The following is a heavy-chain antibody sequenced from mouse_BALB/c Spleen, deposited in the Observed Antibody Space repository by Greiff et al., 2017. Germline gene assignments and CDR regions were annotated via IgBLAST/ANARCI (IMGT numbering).Heavy chain of an antibody. Sequence: VQLQQSGAELVRPGVSVKISCKGSGYTFTDYAMHWVKQSHAKGLEWIGVISTYYGDASYNQKFKGKATMTVDKSSSTAYMELDRLTSEDSAIYDCARGDGYGYFDVWGAGTTVTVSS. CDR3: ARGDGYGYFDV. V-gene: IGHV1S137*01. CDR2: ISTYYGDA. CDR1: GYTFTDYA. D-gene: IGHD2-3*01. J-gene: IGHJ1*01.